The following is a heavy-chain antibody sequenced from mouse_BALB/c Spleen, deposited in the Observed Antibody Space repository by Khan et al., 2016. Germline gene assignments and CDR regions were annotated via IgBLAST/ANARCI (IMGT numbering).Heavy chain of an antibody. Sequence: QIQLVQSGPELKKPGETVKISCKASGYTFTNYGMNWVKQAPGKGLKWMAWINTYTGEPTYADDFKGRFAFSLETSASTAYLQINNLKNEDTATCFCARDGKRPFAYWGQGTLVTVAA. V-gene: IGHV9-3-1*01. CDR1: GYTFTNYG. CDR2: INTYTGEP. D-gene: IGHD2-12*01. J-gene: IGHJ3*01. CDR3: ARDGKRPFAY.